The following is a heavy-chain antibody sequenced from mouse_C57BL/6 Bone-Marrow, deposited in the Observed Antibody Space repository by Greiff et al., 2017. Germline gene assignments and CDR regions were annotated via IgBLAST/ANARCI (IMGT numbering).Heavy chain of an antibody. Sequence: VQLKESGGGLVQPGGSLSLSCAASGFTFTDYYMSWVRQPPGKALEWLGFIRNKANGYTTEYSASVKGRFTISRDNSQSFRYLQMNALRAEDSATYYFARSRAMVTTYYYAMDYWGQGTAVTVSS. CDR2: IRNKANGYTT. CDR3: ARSRAMVTTYYYAMDY. D-gene: IGHD2-2*01. CDR1: GFTFTDYY. V-gene: IGHV7-3*01. J-gene: IGHJ4*01.